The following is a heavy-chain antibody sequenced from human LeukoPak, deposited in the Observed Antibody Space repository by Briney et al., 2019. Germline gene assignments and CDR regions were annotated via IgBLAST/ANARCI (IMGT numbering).Heavy chain of an antibody. CDR1: GGTFSSYA. J-gene: IGHJ3*02. D-gene: IGHD6-13*01. Sequence: ASVKVSCKASGGTFSSYAISWVRQAPGQGLEWMGGIIPIFGTANCAQKFQGRVTITADESTSTAYMELSSLRSEDTAVYYCARDLVAAAGHFGAFDIWGQGTMVTVSS. CDR3: ARDLVAAAGHFGAFDI. CDR2: IIPIFGTA. V-gene: IGHV1-69*13.